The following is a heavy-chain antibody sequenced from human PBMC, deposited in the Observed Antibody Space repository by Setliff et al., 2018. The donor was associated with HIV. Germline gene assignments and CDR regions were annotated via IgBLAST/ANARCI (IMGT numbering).Heavy chain of an antibody. D-gene: IGHD2-21*01. CDR3: ARDADWGWDY. Sequence: GSLRLSCAASGFAFNRRWMAWVRQAPGKGLEWVANIKPDGSERYHVDSLKGRFTISRDNAQNSLYLQMNTLRVEDTAVYFCARDADWGWDYWGQGTLVTVSS. CDR1: GFAFNRRW. V-gene: IGHV3-7*03. J-gene: IGHJ4*02. CDR2: IKPDGSER.